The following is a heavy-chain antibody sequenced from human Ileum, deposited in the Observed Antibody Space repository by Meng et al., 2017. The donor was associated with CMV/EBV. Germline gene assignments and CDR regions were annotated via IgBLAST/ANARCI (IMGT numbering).Heavy chain of an antibody. CDR1: GFTFTSYW. Sequence: GESLKISCAASGFTFTSYWMHWVRQAPGKGLVWVSRINGDGITTTYADFVKGRFTISRDNAKNTLFLQMNSLRAEDTAVYFCVRTKYSSSYGGMDVWGQGTTVTVSS. V-gene: IGHV3-74*01. D-gene: IGHD6-6*01. J-gene: IGHJ6*02. CDR2: INGDGITT. CDR3: VRTKYSSSYGGMDV.